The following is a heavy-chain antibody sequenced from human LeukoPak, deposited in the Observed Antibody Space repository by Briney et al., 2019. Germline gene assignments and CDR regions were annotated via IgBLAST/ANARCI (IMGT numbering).Heavy chain of an antibody. D-gene: IGHD3-10*01. V-gene: IGHV6-1*01. CDR2: TYYRSKWYN. CDR3: AREVVRYYGSPYYYYYYMDV. CDR1: GDSVSTNSAA. J-gene: IGHJ6*03. Sequence: SQTLSLTCAISGDSVSTNSAAWNWIRQSPSRGLEWLGRTYYRSKWYNDYAVSVKSRITINPDTSKNQFSLQLNSVTPEDTAVYYCAREVVRYYGSPYYYYYYMDVWGKGTTVTISS.